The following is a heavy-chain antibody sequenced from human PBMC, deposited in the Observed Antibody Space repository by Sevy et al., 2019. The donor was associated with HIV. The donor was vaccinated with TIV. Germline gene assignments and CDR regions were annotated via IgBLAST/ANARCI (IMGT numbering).Heavy chain of an antibody. J-gene: IGHJ4*02. D-gene: IGHD3-3*01. CDR2: LYLGGST. Sequence: GGSLRLSCAASGLIVSSNFMSGVRQAPGKGLEWVSVLYLGGSTYYADSVKGRFTISRDDSKNTLYLQMNSLRAEDTAVYFCARGKHISDYYGSFDYWGQGTLVTVSS. V-gene: IGHV3-53*01. CDR1: GLIVSSNF. CDR3: ARGKHISDYYGSFDY.